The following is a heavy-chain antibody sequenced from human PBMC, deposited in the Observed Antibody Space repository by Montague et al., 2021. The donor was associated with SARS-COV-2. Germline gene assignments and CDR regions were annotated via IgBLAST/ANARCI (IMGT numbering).Heavy chain of an antibody. CDR3: ARRGGGEVFARFMYWYFDV. CDR1: GGSFDSDNFF. Sequence: SETLSLTCSVSGGSFDSDNFFWGWIRQPPGKRLEWIGVISNGGRTFDNPSLKSRVTISVHTSRNQLSLNVKSVTAADTAVYYCARRGGGEVFARFMYWYFDVWGRGSLVTVSS. D-gene: IGHD2-21*01. CDR2: ISNGGRT. V-gene: IGHV4-39*01. J-gene: IGHJ2*01.